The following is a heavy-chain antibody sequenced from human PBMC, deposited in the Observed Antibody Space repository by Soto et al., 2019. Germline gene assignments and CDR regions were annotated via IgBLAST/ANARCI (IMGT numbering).Heavy chain of an antibody. Sequence: QVQLVQSGAEVKKPGASVKVSCKASGYTFTSYDINWVRQATGQGLEWMGWMNPNSVNTGYAQKFQGRVTMTRNTSISTAYMELSSLRSEDTAVYYCAVLVGATAYDAFDIWGQGTMVTVSS. V-gene: IGHV1-8*01. D-gene: IGHD1-26*01. J-gene: IGHJ3*02. CDR1: GYTFTSYD. CDR2: MNPNSVNT. CDR3: AVLVGATAYDAFDI.